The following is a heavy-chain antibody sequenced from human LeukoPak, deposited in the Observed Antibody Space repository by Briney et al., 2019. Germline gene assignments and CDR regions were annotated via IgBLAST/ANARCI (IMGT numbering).Heavy chain of an antibody. CDR2: IYYSGST. V-gene: IGHV4-59*08. D-gene: IGHD3-22*01. J-gene: IGHJ1*01. CDR3: ARHSKYYYDSSGSYVGYFQH. Sequence: PSETRSLTCTVPGGSISVYYWSWIRQPPGKGLEGIGYIYYSGSTNYNPSLKSRVTISVDPSKNQFSLKLSSVTAADTAVYYCARHSKYYYDSSGSYVGYFQHWGQGTLVTVSS. CDR1: GGSISVYY.